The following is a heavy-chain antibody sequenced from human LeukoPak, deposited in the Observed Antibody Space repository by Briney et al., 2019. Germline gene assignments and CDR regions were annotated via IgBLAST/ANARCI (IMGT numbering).Heavy chain of an antibody. V-gene: IGHV1-2*02. D-gene: IGHD2-15*01. J-gene: IGHJ4*02. CDR1: GYTFTHYY. Sequence: ASVRVSCKASGYTFTHYYMHWVRQAPGQGLEWVGWINPSSGGTNYAQKSRGRVVMTRDTSISTAYLELSSLRSDDTAVFYCARGSISAADSHWGQGTLVAVSP. CDR3: ARGSISAADSH. CDR2: INPSSGGT.